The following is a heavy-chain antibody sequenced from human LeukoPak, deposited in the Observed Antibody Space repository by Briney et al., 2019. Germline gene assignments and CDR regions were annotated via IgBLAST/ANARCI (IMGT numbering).Heavy chain of an antibody. CDR2: ISSSSSYI. CDR3: ARGRDGYTLIDAFDI. V-gene: IGHV3-21*01. D-gene: IGHD5-24*01. J-gene: IGHJ3*02. Sequence: PGGFLRLSCAASGFTFSSYSMSWVRQAPGKGLEWVSSISSSSSYIYYADSVKGRYTISRDNAKNSLYLQMNSLRAEDTAVYYCARGRDGYTLIDAFDIWGQGTMVTVSS. CDR1: GFTFSSYS.